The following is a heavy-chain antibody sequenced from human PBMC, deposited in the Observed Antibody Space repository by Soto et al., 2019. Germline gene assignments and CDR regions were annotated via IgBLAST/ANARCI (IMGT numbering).Heavy chain of an antibody. CDR1: GYAFISYY. CDR3: ARGSPSRTTPGSFDP. Sequence: ASVKVSCKASGYAFISYYMHWVAQAPAQGLEWMGTINPRGGDKKYAQRFQGRVTMTRNTSTTTSYMEVNSLRSDDTAVYYCARGSPSRTTPGSFDPWG. CDR2: INPRGGDK. J-gene: IGHJ5*02. V-gene: IGHV1-46*01. D-gene: IGHD1-1*01.